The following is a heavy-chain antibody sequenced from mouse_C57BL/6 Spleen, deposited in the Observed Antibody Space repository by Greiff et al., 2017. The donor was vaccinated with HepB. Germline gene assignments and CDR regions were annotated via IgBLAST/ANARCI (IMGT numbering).Heavy chain of an antibody. V-gene: IGHV1-26*01. D-gene: IGHD1-3*01. CDR2: INPNNGGT. CDR3: ARRRTNYVRGYFDV. CDR1: GYTFTDYY. Sequence: VQLQQSGPELVKPGASVKISCKASGYTFTDYYMNWVKQSHGKSLEWIGDINPNNGGTSYNQKFKGKATLTVDKSSSTAYMELRSLTSEDSAVYYCARRRTNYVRGYFDVWGTGTTVTVSS. J-gene: IGHJ1*03.